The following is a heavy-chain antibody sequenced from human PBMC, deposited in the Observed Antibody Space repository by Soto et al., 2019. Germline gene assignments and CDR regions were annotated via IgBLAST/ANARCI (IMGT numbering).Heavy chain of an antibody. D-gene: IGHD3-3*01. V-gene: IGHV3-23*04. CDR2: ISGSGTTP. Sequence: VQLVDSGGGLVQPGDSLRLSCVASGFTFNSYDMNWVRQAPGEGLEWVSGISGSGTTPYYADSVRGRFTISRDNSKNTLYLQMDNLRAEDTAVYYCAIPGVLIPRHYFYGMDVWGQGTTVTVSS. J-gene: IGHJ6*02. CDR1: GFTFNSYD. CDR3: AIPGVLIPRHYFYGMDV.